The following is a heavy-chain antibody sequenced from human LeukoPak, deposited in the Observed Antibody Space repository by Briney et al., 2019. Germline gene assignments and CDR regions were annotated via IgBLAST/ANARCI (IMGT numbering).Heavy chain of an antibody. V-gene: IGHV3-49*03. D-gene: IGHD3-22*01. CDR1: GFTFGDYA. J-gene: IGHJ4*02. Sequence: GGSLRLSCTASGFTFGDYAMSWFRQAPGKGLEWVGFIRSKAYGGTTEYAASVKGRFTISRDDSKSIAYLQMNSLETEDTAVYYCTRDRYDSSGYYYLFEYWGQGTLVTVSS. CDR2: IRSKAYGGTT. CDR3: TRDRYDSSGYYYLFEY.